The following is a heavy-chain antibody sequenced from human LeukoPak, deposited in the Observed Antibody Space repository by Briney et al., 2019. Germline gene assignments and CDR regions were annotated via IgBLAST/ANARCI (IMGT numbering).Heavy chain of an antibody. CDR1: GDSMSTSY. CDR2: FYHSGT. Sequence: SETLSLTCTVSGDSMSTSYWSWIRQPLGKGLEWIGYFYHSGTDYNPSLKSRVTISVDTSKNQFSLKLSSVTAADTAVYYCARAGKLYYDSSGYSLGGFDYWGQGTLVTVSS. CDR3: ARAGKLYYDSSGYSLGGFDY. J-gene: IGHJ4*02. D-gene: IGHD3-22*01. V-gene: IGHV4-59*01.